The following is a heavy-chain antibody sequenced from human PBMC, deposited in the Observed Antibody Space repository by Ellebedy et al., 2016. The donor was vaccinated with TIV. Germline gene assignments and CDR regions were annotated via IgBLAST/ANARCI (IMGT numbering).Heavy chain of an antibody. CDR2: IYHSGST. V-gene: IGHV4-38-2*02. D-gene: IGHD1-26*01. Sequence: GSLRLSCTVSGYSISSGYYWGWIRPPPGKGLEWIGTIYHSGSTYYNPSLKSRVTISVDTSKNQFSLKLSSVTAADTAVYYCARTVSEWGGSYFDYWGQGTLVTVSS. CDR3: ARTVSEWGGSYFDY. J-gene: IGHJ4*02. CDR1: GYSISSGYY.